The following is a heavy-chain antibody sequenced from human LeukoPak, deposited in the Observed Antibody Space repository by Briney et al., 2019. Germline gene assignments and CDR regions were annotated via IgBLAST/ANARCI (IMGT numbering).Heavy chain of an antibody. CDR3: ARRATDLNWFAP. Sequence: SETLSLTCTVSGDSISSTNYYWGWIRQPPGKGLEWIALINYNGNTFYNASLKSRVTISLDTSRNRFSLNLSFVTAADTAVYYCARRATDLNWFAPWGQGTLVTVSS. CDR2: INYNGNT. CDR1: GDSISSTNYY. J-gene: IGHJ5*02. V-gene: IGHV4-39*07.